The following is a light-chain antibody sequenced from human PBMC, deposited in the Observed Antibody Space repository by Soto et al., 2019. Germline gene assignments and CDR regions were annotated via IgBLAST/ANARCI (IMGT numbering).Light chain of an antibody. CDR3: QQSYTTPIT. Sequence: DIQMTQSPSSLSASVGDRVTITCRASQSISSYLNWYQQKPGKAPKLLIYAASSLQSGVPSRFSGSGSGTDFTLTISSLQPVEFSTYYCQQSYTTPITFGQGTRLEIK. J-gene: IGKJ5*01. CDR2: AAS. CDR1: QSISSY. V-gene: IGKV1-39*01.